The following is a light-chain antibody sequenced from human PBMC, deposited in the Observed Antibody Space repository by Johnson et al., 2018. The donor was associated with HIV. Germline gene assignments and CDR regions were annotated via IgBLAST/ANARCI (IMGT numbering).Light chain of an antibody. V-gene: IGLV1-51*02. CDR3: GTWDCGLNAYV. CDR2: SNN. Sequence: QSVLTQPPSVSPAPGQRVTISCSGSSSNIGTNSVSWYQQLPGAAPKLLIYSNNERPSGVPDRFSGSKSGTSATLALTGLPSGDEADYYCGTWDCGLNAYVFATGTKVTVL. J-gene: IGLJ1*01. CDR1: SSNIGTNS.